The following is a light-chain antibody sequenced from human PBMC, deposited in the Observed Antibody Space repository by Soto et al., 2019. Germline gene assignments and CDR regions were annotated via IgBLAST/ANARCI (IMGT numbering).Light chain of an antibody. V-gene: IGKV1-39*01. CDR1: QNIMNY. J-gene: IGKJ3*01. CDR2: TAS. CDR3: QQSFTTPRT. Sequence: DIEMTQSRASLSSCVGDIFTISCRARQNIMNYLNWYQQRPGEAPKLLIYTASNLQSGVPSRFSGSGSGTDFTLTISGLEPEDFATYYCQQSFTTPRTFGPGTKVDIK.